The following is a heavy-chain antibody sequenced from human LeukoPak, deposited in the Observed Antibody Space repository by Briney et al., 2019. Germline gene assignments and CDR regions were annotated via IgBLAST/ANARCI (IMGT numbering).Heavy chain of an antibody. CDR1: GFSFSRHW. V-gene: IGHV3-7*01. CDR2: IKQDGSEK. Sequence: GGSLRLSCEASGFSFSRHWMHWVRQAPGKGLEWVASIKQDGSEKYYVDSVKGRFTISKDNSKNSLYLQMNSLRAEDTAVYYCARDLYRIVVVPHYFDCWGQGTLVTVSS. CDR3: ARDLYRIVVVPHYFDC. D-gene: IGHD3-22*01. J-gene: IGHJ4*02.